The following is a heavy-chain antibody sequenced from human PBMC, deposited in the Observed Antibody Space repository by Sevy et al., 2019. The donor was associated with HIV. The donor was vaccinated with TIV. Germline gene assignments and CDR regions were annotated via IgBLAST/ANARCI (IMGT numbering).Heavy chain of an antibody. D-gene: IGHD3-16*01. Sequence: GGSLRLSCAASGFTFSGYAMHWVRQAPGKGLEWVGLISYDGNTKYYADSGKGRFNISRDKSKMTLYLQMDSLRAEDEAVYYVAREGRYYDYVWGGQGALVTVSS. CDR2: ISYDGNTK. J-gene: IGHJ4*01. CDR1: GFTFSGYA. V-gene: IGHV3-30*04. CDR3: AREGRYYDYVW.